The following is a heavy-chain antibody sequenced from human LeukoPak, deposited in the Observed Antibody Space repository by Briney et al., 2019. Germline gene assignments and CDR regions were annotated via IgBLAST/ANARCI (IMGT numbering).Heavy chain of an antibody. CDR1: GGTFSSYA. D-gene: IGHD6-6*01. J-gene: IGHJ3*02. V-gene: IGHV1-69*05. CDR3: ARRDFRSSSVGAFDI. CDR2: IIPIFGTA. Sequence: SVKVSCKASGGTFSSYAISWVRQAPGQGLEWMGRIIPIFGTANYAQKFQGRVTITTDESTSTAYMELSSLRSEDTAVYYCARRDFRSSSVGAFDIWGQGTMVTVSS.